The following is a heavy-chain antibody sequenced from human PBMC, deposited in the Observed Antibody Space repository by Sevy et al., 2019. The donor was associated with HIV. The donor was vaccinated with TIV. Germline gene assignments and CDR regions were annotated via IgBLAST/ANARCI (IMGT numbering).Heavy chain of an antibody. CDR3: AKERNCGRDCLYFQH. Sequence: GGSLRLSCAASGFTFDDYTMHWVRQAPGKGLEWVSLINWNGDDTYYADSVKGRFTISRDNSRNSLYLQTNSLRTEDTALYYCAKERNCGRDCLYFQHWGQGTLVTVSS. CDR1: GFTFDDYT. CDR2: INWNGDDT. D-gene: IGHD2-21*02. J-gene: IGHJ1*01. V-gene: IGHV3-43*01.